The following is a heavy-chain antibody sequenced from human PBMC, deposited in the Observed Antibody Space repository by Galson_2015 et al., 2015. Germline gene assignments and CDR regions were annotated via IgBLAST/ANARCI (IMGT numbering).Heavy chain of an antibody. V-gene: IGHV1-3*01. J-gene: IGHJ4*02. CDR2: INAGNGNT. CDR1: GYTFTSYA. CDR3: ARDRSELLWFGELTYDY. Sequence: SVKVSCKASGYTFTSYAMHWVRQAPGQRLEWMGWINAGNGNTKYSQKFQGRVTITRDTSASTAYMELSSLRSEDTAVYYCARDRSELLWFGELTYDYWGQGTLVTVSS. D-gene: IGHD3-10*01.